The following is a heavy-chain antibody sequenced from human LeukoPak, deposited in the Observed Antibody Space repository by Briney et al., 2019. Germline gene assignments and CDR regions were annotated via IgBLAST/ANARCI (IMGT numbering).Heavy chain of an antibody. J-gene: IGHJ4*02. CDR2: INPNSGGT. V-gene: IGHV1-2*02. D-gene: IGHD1-26*01. CDR3: ARLDTQWEPFSRVADY. Sequence: ASVKVSCKASGYTFTGYYMHWVRQAPGQGLEWMGWINPNSGGTNYAQKFRDRVTMTRDTSISTAYMELSRLRSDDTAVYYCARLDTQWEPFSRVADYWGQGTLVTVSS. CDR1: GYTFTGYY.